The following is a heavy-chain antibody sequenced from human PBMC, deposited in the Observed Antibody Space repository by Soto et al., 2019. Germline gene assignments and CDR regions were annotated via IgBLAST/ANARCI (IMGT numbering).Heavy chain of an antibody. CDR1: GYTFTGYY. V-gene: IGHV1-2*02. D-gene: IGHD3-3*01. Sequence: GASVKVSCKASGYTFTGYYIHWVREAPGQGLEWMGWINPQTGGTSYAQEFLGRVTFTADDSTSTAYMEISGLTFEDTAFYYCAVSLYGVVLHYYYRMDVWGPGTSVTVSS. CDR2: INPQTGGT. CDR3: AVSLYGVVLHYYYRMDV. J-gene: IGHJ6*02.